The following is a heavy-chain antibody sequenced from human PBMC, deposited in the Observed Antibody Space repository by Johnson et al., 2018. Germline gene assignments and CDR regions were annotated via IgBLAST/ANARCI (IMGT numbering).Heavy chain of an antibody. CDR1: GFTVGTHY. CDR3: ARGYYYDSSGYYPPIDAFDI. J-gene: IGHJ3*02. CDR2: LYSGGPT. Sequence: EVQLLECGGGLIQPGGSLRLSCAASGFTVGTHYLSWVRQAPGKGLEWVSLLYSGGPTYYADSVKGRFPISRDHSKNTLYLQMNGLSAEDTAVYYCARGYYYDSSGYYPPIDAFDIWGQGTMVTVSS. V-gene: IGHV3-53*01. D-gene: IGHD3-22*01.